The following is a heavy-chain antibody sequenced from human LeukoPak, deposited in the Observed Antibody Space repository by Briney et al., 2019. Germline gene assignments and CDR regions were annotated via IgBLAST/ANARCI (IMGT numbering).Heavy chain of an antibody. D-gene: IGHD4-17*01. J-gene: IGHJ4*02. Sequence: GASVKVSCKASGYTFTSYAMHWVRQAPGQRLEWMGWINAGNGNTKYSQEFQGRVTITRDTSASTAYMELSSLRSEDMAVYYCARVHYDYGDYYFDYWGQGTLVTVSS. CDR3: ARVHYDYGDYYFDY. V-gene: IGHV1-3*03. CDR2: INAGNGNT. CDR1: GYTFTSYA.